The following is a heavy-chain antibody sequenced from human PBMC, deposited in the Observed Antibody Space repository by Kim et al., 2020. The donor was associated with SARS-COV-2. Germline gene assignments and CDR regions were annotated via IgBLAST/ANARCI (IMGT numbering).Heavy chain of an antibody. CDR2: ISSSGSTI. CDR1: GFTFSDYY. D-gene: IGHD3-22*01. J-gene: IGHJ4*02. CDR3: ARDYFDYYDSSGGAIDY. V-gene: IGHV3-11*01. Sequence: GGSLRLSCAASGFTFSDYYMSWIRQAPGKGLEWVSYISSSGSTIYYADSVKGRFTISRDNAKNSLYLQMNSLRVEDTAVYYCARDYFDYYDSSGGAIDYWGQRTLGTVSS.